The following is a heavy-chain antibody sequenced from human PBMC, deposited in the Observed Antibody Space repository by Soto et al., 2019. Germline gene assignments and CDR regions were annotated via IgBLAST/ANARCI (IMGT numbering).Heavy chain of an antibody. V-gene: IGHV4-59*01. J-gene: IGHJ4*02. Sequence: NPSETLSLTCTVSGGSISSYYWNWIRQPPGKGLEWIGYIFYTGSTKYNPSLRSRVTISVDTSKNQFSLKLNSVTAADTAVYYCARSPSMIRGVILDSWGQGTLVTVSS. CDR3: ARSPSMIRGVILDS. CDR2: IFYTGST. D-gene: IGHD3-10*01. CDR1: GGSISSYY.